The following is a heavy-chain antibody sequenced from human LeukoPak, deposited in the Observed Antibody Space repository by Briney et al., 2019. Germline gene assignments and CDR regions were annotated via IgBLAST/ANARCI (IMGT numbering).Heavy chain of an antibody. V-gene: IGHV3-30*02. CDR3: AKDYAPAGPMAA. D-gene: IGHD2-2*01. J-gene: IGHJ5*02. CDR1: GFTFSTYG. Sequence: PGGSLRLSCAASGFTFSTYGMHWVRQAPGKGLELVAFIRYDGSNKYYADSVKGRFTISRDNSKNTLFLQMDSLRVEDTAVYYCAKDYAPAGPMAAWGQGTLVTVSS. CDR2: IRYDGSNK.